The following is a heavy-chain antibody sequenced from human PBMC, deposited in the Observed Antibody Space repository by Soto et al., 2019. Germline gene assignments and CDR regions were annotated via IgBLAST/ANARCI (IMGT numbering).Heavy chain of an antibody. CDR3: ARDIMGTNYYYYGMDV. V-gene: IGHV4-59*01. CDR2: IYYSGST. D-gene: IGHD2-8*01. CDR1: GGSISSYY. J-gene: IGHJ6*02. Sequence: TSETLSLTCTVSGGSISSYYWSWIRQPPGKGLEWIGYIYYSGSTNYNPSLKSRVTIPVDTSKNQFSLKLSSVTAADTAVYYCARDIMGTNYYYYGMDVWGQGTTVTLSS.